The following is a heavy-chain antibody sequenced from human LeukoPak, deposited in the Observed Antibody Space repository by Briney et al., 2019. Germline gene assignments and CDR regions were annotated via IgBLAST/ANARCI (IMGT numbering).Heavy chain of an antibody. CDR2: INPNSGGT. D-gene: IGHD2-15*01. Sequence: ASVKVSCKASGYIFADYYMHWVRQAPGQGLEWMGWINPNSGGTNYAQKFQGRVTMTRDTSISTAYMELSRLRSDDTAVYYCARGVPDEKIVVVVAAHYYYYYMDVWGKGTTVTISS. J-gene: IGHJ6*03. V-gene: IGHV1-2*02. CDR1: GYIFADYY. CDR3: ARGVPDEKIVVVVAAHYYYYYMDV.